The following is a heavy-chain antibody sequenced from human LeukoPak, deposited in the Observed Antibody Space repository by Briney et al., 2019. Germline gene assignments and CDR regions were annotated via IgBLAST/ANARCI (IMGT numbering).Heavy chain of an antibody. CDR3: ARGDIVVVPAAREYFQH. V-gene: IGHV1-3*01. CDR1: GYTVTSYA. J-gene: IGHJ1*01. Sequence: ASVKVSCKASGYTVTSYAMHWVRQAPGQRLEWMGWINAGNGNTKYSQKFQGRVTITRDTSASTAYMELSSLRSEDTAVYYCARGDIVVVPAAREYFQHWGQGTLVTVSS. D-gene: IGHD2-2*01. CDR2: INAGNGNT.